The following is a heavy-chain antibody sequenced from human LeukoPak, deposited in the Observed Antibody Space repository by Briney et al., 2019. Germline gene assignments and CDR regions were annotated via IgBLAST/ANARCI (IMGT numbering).Heavy chain of an antibody. D-gene: IGHD6-19*01. V-gene: IGHV3-48*04. CDR1: GFTFSAYA. J-gene: IGHJ4*02. CDR2: ITTGGSSI. Sequence: HPGGSLRLSCAASGFTFSAYAMTWVRQAGGKGRECVSHITTGGSSIFYADSVKGRFTISRDNAKNSLYLQMNSLRAEDSAVYYCARVRYDSGWYDYWGQGALVTVSS. CDR3: ARVRYDSGWYDY.